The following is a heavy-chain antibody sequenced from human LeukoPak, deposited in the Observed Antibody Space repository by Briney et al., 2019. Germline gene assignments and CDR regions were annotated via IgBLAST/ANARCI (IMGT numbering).Heavy chain of an antibody. CDR2: INPNSGGT. Sequence: ASVKVSCKASGYTFTGYYMHWVRQAPGQGLEWMGWINPNSGGTNYAQKFQGRVTMTRDTSISTAYMELSRLRSDDTAVYYCAREMGDVDTAMGHFDYWGQGTLVTVSS. CDR1: GYTFTGYY. J-gene: IGHJ4*02. V-gene: IGHV1-2*02. D-gene: IGHD5-18*01. CDR3: AREMGDVDTAMGHFDY.